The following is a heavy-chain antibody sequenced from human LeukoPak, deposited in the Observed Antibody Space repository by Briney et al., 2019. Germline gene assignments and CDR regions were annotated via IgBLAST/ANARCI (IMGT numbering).Heavy chain of an antibody. CDR3: TICADGSCYSTH. V-gene: IGHV3-15*07. Sequence: PGGSLRLSCAASGFSFSDAWMSWIRQAPGKGLEWVGLIKSETDSGTTGYAGPVKDRFRISRDDSASTVLLQMNSLKTEDTGVYYCTICADGSCYSTHWGQGAPVIVSS. CDR1: GFSFSDAW. J-gene: IGHJ4*02. D-gene: IGHD2-15*01. CDR2: IKSETDSGTT.